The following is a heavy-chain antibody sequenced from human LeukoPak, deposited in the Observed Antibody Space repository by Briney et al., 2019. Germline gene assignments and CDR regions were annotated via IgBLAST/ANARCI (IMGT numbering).Heavy chain of an antibody. D-gene: IGHD3-10*01. CDR3: ARSAARFYMVRGVVVDNWFDP. Sequence: SDTLSLTCGVSGYSISSSNWWGWIRQPPGKGLEWIGNIYYSATTYYNPSLKSRVTMSLDTSKHPFSLKLSSVAAVDTAVYYCARSAARFYMVRGVVVDNWFDPWGQGTLVTVSS. CDR1: GYSISSSNW. J-gene: IGHJ5*02. CDR2: IYYSATT. V-gene: IGHV4-28*01.